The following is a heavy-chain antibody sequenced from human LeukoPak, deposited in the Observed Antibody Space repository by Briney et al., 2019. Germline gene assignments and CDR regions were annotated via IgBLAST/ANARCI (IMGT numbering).Heavy chain of an antibody. V-gene: IGHV3-7*02. J-gene: IGHJ4*02. D-gene: IGHD1-26*01. CDR1: GFTFSSYW. Sequence: GGSLRLSCAASGFTFSSYWMSWVRQAPGKGLEWVANIKLDGTETFYVDSVKGRLTISRDNAKNSLYLQMNSLRAEDTAVYYCARVVSGTFDYWGQGTLVTVSS. CDR2: IKLDGTET. CDR3: ARVVSGTFDY.